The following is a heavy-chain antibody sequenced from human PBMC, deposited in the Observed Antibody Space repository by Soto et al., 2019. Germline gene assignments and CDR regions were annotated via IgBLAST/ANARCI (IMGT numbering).Heavy chain of an antibody. D-gene: IGHD2-15*01. J-gene: IGHJ6*04. CDR1: GASISSSTNF. CDR3: ARARGYCTGPSGNIFSFSGLDF. CDR2: IHYRGTT. Sequence: PSDSLSLTCTVSGASISSSTNFWTWNRQAPGKGLEWIGFIHYRGTTFYNPSLKRPLTLPVDTSNNQFSLNLTSVTAADTAVYYCARARGYCTGPSGNIFSFSGLDFWGKGTTVTGSS. V-gene: IGHV4-30-4*02.